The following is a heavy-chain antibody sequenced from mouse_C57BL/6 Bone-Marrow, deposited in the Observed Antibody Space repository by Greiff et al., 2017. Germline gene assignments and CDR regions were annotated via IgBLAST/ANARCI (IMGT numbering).Heavy chain of an antibody. CDR3: ARDPHYYGRGGY. Sequence: ESGPGLVKPSQSLSLTCSVTGYSITSGYYWNWIRQFPGNKLEWMGYISYDGSNNYNPSLKNRISITRDTSKNQFFLKLNSVTTEATATYYCARDPHYYGRGGYWGQGTTLTVSS. J-gene: IGHJ2*01. CDR2: ISYDGSN. D-gene: IGHD1-1*01. CDR1: GYSITSGYY. V-gene: IGHV3-6*01.